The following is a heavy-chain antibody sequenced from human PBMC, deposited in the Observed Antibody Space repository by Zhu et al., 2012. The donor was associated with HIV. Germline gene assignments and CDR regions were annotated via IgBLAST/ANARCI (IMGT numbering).Heavy chain of an antibody. CDR1: GGSLSGYY. J-gene: IGHJ4*02. V-gene: IGHV4-34*02. Sequence: QVQLQQWGAGLLKPSETLSLTCAVYGGSLSGYYWSWIRQPPGKGLEWIGEVNHSGNTNYKPSLQGRVTISVDRSKNQFSLKLTSVTAADTAVYYCARLTSGLTSGWGQGTLVTVSS. D-gene: IGHD6-19*01. CDR2: VNHSGNT. CDR3: ARLTSGLTSG.